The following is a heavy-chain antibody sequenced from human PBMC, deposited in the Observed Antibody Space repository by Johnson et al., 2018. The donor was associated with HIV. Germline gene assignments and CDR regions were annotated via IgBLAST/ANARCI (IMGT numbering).Heavy chain of an antibody. D-gene: IGHD3-22*01. CDR2: ISYDGSER. V-gene: IGHV3-30*04. J-gene: IGHJ3*02. Sequence: VQLVESGGGVVLPGGSLRLSCAASGFTFSSYAMHWVRQAPGKGLEWLAIISYDGSERYYADSVKGRFTISRDSSKNTLYLQMNSLRAEDTALYYCARLANNYYDSSGYDDAFDIWGQGTMVTVSS. CDR3: ARLANNYYDSSGYDDAFDI. CDR1: GFTFSSYA.